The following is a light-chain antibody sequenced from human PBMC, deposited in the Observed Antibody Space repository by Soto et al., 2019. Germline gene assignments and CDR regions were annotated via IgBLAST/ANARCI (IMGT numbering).Light chain of an antibody. CDR1: QIVSSGF. J-gene: IGKJ4*01. Sequence: EIVLTQSPGTLSLSPGERATLSCRASQIVSSGFLAWYQQKPGQAPRLLIHGTSNRATGIPDRFSGSGSGTDFTLTFSRLEPEDFAVYYCEYYGSSITFGGGTKVDIK. CDR3: EYYGSSIT. CDR2: GTS. V-gene: IGKV3-20*01.